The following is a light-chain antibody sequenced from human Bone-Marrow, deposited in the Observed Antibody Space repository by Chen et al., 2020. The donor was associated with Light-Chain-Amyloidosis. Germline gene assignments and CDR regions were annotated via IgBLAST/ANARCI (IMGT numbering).Light chain of an antibody. J-gene: IGKJ1*01. CDR2: GTS. V-gene: IGKV3-20*01. Sequence: EIVLTQSPGTLSLSPGERATLSCRASQSVSSAYLAWYQHKPGQAPRLLIYGTSGRAAVIPDRFSGSGTGTDFTLTISRLEPEDFAVYYCQQYGTFGTFGRGTKVEIK. CDR3: QQYGTFGT. CDR1: QSVSSAY.